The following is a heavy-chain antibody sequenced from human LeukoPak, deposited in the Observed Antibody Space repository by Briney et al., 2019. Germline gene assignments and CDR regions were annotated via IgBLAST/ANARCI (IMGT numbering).Heavy chain of an antibody. D-gene: IGHD2-15*01. CDR1: GFSFNTYA. Sequence: GGSLRLSCAASGFSFNTYAMHWVRQAPGQGLEWVALIWHDGSHKSYSNSVRGQFTISRDNSKNTVYLQMNSLRAEDTAVYYCAREGRCSGGSCYRYYFDYWGQGTLVTVSS. CDR2: IWHDGSHK. V-gene: IGHV3-33*01. CDR3: AREGRCSGGSCYRYYFDY. J-gene: IGHJ4*02.